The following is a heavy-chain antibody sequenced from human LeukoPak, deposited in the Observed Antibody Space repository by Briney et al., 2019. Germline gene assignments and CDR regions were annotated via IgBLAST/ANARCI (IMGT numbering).Heavy chain of an antibody. CDR1: GGSISSGSHY. CDR2: MYSSGGT. Sequence: SETLSLTCTVSGGSISSGSHYWNWIRQPAGKGLEWIGRMYSSGGTTYNPSLKSRVTISVDTSKNQFSLKLSSVTAADTAVYYCARDSRVYYFDYWGQGVLVTVSS. D-gene: IGHD6-13*01. J-gene: IGHJ4*02. V-gene: IGHV4-61*02. CDR3: ARDSRVYYFDY.